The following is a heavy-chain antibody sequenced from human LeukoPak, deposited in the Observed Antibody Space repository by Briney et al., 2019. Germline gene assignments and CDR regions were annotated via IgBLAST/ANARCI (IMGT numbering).Heavy chain of an antibody. Sequence: ASVKVSCKASGYTFTAYYIHWVRQAPGQGLEWMGWISPNSGGTNYAPKFQGRVTMTRDTSISTAYMELSSLRSDDTAVYYCARVKVAATRAFDYWGQGTLVTVSS. J-gene: IGHJ4*02. CDR2: ISPNSGGT. D-gene: IGHD2-15*01. V-gene: IGHV1-2*02. CDR1: GYTFTAYY. CDR3: ARVKVAATRAFDY.